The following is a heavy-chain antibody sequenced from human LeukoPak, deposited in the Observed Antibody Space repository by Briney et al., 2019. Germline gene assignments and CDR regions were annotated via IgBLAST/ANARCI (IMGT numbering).Heavy chain of an antibody. Sequence: ASVTVSFKASGGTFSIYAISWVRQAPGQGLEWMGGIIPIFGTASYAQKFQGRVTITADESTSTAYMELSSLRSEDTAVYYCARSASRFLEWLLSSWGQGTLVTVSS. J-gene: IGHJ5*02. D-gene: IGHD3-3*01. CDR1: GGTFSIYA. CDR3: ARSASRFLEWLLSS. CDR2: IIPIFGTA. V-gene: IGHV1-69*13.